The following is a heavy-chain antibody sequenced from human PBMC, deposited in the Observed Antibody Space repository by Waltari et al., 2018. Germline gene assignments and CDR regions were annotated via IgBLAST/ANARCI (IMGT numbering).Heavy chain of an antibody. CDR2: IWYDGSNK. V-gene: IGHV3-30*18. CDR1: AFYLRCYG. D-gene: IGHD6-13*01. J-gene: IGHJ6*03. CDR3: AKGSSSYLPPLYMDV. Sequence: QVQLVVSRPGVFETGWSLALSCAVTAFYLRCYGLDWVRQLPGKGVECVAVIWYDGSNKYYADTVKGRFTTSRDNSKTTLYLQMNRLRAEDTAMYYCAKGSSSYLPPLYMDVWGKGTTVTVSS.